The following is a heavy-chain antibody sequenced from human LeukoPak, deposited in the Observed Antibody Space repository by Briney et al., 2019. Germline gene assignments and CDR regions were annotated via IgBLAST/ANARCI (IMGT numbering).Heavy chain of an antibody. CDR2: IRYDGSNK. Sequence: PGGPLRLSCAASGFTFSSYGMHWVRQAPGKGLEWVAFIRYDGSNKYYADSVKGRFTISRDNSKNTLYLQMNSLRAEDTAVYYCAKGGYCSSTSCYSDYWGQGTLVTVSS. V-gene: IGHV3-30*02. CDR3: AKGGYCSSTSCYSDY. CDR1: GFTFSSYG. D-gene: IGHD2-2*03. J-gene: IGHJ4*02.